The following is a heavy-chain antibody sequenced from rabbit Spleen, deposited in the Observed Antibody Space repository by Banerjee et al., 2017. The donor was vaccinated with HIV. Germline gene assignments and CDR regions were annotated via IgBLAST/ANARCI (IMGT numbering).Heavy chain of an antibody. D-gene: IGHD8-1*01. CDR3: ARDSGSSFSSYGMDL. CDR2: IYAGSSANT. V-gene: IGHV1S40*01. J-gene: IGHJ6*01. Sequence: QSLEESGGGLVQPEGSLALTCKASGFTISSSYYMCWVRQAPGKGLEWIGCIYAGSSANTYYASWAQGRFTISKASSTTVTLQLTSLTAADTATYFCARDSGSSFSSYGMDLWGQGTLVTVS. CDR1: GFTISSSYY.